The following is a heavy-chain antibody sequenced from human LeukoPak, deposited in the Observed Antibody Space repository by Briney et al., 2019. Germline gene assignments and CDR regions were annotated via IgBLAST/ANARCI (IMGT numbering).Heavy chain of an antibody. V-gene: IGHV3-21*01. CDR3: ARDLKGRDGYNYTFDY. Sequence: GGSLRLSCAASGFTFSSYGMHWVRQAPGKGLEWVSSISSSSSYIYYADSVKGRFTISRDNAKNSLYLQMNSLRAEDTAVYYCARDLKGRDGYNYTFDYWGQGTLVTVSS. D-gene: IGHD5-24*01. CDR1: GFTFSSYG. J-gene: IGHJ4*02. CDR2: ISSSSSYI.